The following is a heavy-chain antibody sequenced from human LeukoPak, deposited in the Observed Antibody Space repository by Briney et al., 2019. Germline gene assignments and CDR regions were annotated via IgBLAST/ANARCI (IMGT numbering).Heavy chain of an antibody. D-gene: IGHD6-6*01. V-gene: IGHV4-59*07. CDR2: IYYRGST. CDR1: GGSISSYY. Sequence: SDTLSLTCTVSGGSISSYYWSWLRQPPGKGLEWIGYIYYRGSTNYNPSLKSRVTISVDTSKNQFSLKLSSVTAADTAVYYCARGVEYSSSSGLGYWGQGTLV. CDR3: ARGVEYSSSSGLGY. J-gene: IGHJ4*02.